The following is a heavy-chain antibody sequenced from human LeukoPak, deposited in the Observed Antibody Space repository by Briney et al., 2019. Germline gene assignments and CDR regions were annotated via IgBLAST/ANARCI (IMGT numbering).Heavy chain of an antibody. V-gene: IGHV3-7*01. CDR2: IKQDESEM. D-gene: IGHD3-10*01. J-gene: IGHJ4*02. CDR3: VKPLLFIRGLGDN. Sequence: PGGPLSLFCAASGFIFSDYWMSWVRQAPGKGLEWVANIKQDESEMFYEESVKGRFSISRDNAKNSLYLEMGSRRAEDTAVYYCVKPLLFIRGLGDNWGQGTLVTVSS. CDR1: GFIFSDYW.